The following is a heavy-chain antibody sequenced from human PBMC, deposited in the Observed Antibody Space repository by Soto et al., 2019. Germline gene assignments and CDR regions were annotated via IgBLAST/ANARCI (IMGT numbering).Heavy chain of an antibody. CDR2: IYYSGST. D-gene: IGHD2-2*01. J-gene: IGHJ6*02. Sequence: SETLSLTCTVSGGSISSYYWSWSRQPPGKGLELIGYIYYSGSTNYNPPLKSRVTISVDTSKNQFSLKLSTVTAADTAVYYCARGLDYQLLSDYYYYGMDVWGQGTTVTVSS. V-gene: IGHV4-59*01. CDR1: GGSISSYY. CDR3: ARGLDYQLLSDYYYYGMDV.